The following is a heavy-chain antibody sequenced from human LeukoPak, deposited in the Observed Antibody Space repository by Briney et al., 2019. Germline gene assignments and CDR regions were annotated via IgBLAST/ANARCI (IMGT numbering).Heavy chain of an antibody. CDR2: ISGSGGSA. CDR1: GFTFSSYA. J-gene: IGHJ4*02. CDR3: ARKFGGYCSGTSCLINFDY. V-gene: IGHV3-23*01. Sequence: GGSLRLSCAASGFTFSSYAMSWVRQAPGKGLEWVSTISGSGGSAYYADSVKGRFTISRDNSKNTLYLQMNSLRAEDTAVYYCARKFGGYCSGTSCLINFDYWGQGTLVTVSS. D-gene: IGHD2-2*01.